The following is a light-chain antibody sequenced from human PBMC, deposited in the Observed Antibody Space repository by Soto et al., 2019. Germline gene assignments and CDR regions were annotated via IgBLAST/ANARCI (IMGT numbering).Light chain of an antibody. CDR3: SSYAGSNSYV. CDR1: SSDVGGYNY. Sequence: QSALTQPPSASGSPGQSVTISRTGTSSDVGGYNYVSWYQQHPGKAPKLMIYEVSKRPSGVPDRFSGSKSGNTASLTVSGLQAEDEADYYCSSYAGSNSYVFGTGTKLTVL. CDR2: EVS. J-gene: IGLJ1*01. V-gene: IGLV2-8*01.